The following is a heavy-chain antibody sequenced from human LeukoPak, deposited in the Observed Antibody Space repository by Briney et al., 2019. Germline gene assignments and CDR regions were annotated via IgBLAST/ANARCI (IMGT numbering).Heavy chain of an antibody. J-gene: IGHJ4*02. CDR2: IIPILGIA. CDR3: ARDGGLRLGELSN. V-gene: IGHV1-69*04. CDR1: GGTFSSYA. Sequence: SVKVSCKASGGTFSSYAISWVRQAPGQGLEWMGRIIPILGIANYAQKFQGRVTITADKSTSTAYMELSSLRSGDTAVYYCARDGGLRLGELSNWGQGTLVTVSS. D-gene: IGHD3-16*01.